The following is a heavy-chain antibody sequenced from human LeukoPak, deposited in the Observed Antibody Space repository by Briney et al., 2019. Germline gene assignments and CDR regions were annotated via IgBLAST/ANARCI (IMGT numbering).Heavy chain of an antibody. J-gene: IGHJ4*02. CDR3: TTGITMVRGVIHLIDY. CDR1: GFTFSNAW. V-gene: IGHV3-15*01. CDR2: IKIKTDGGTT. D-gene: IGHD3-10*01. Sequence: GGSLRLSCAASGFTFSNAWMSWVRQAPGKALEWVDRIKIKTDGGTTDYAAPVKGRFTISRDDSKNTLYLQMNSLKTEDTAVYYCTTGITMVRGVIHLIDYWGQGTLVTVSS.